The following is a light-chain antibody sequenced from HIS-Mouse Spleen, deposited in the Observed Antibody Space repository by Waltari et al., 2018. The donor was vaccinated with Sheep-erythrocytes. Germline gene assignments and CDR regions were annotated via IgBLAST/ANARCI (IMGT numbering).Light chain of an antibody. CDR2: QDS. CDR1: KLGDKY. J-gene: IGLJ2*01. Sequence: SYELTQPPSVSVSPGQTASITCSGDKLGDKYACWYQQKPGQSPGLVMYQDSKRTSGIPERFSGSNSGNTATLTISGTQAMDEADYYCQAWDSSTVVFGGGTKLTVL. V-gene: IGLV3-1*01. CDR3: QAWDSSTVV.